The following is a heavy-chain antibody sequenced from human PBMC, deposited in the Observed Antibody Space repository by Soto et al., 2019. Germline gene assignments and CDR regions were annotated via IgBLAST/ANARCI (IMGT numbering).Heavy chain of an antibody. CDR2: MNPNSGNT. J-gene: IGHJ6*03. CDR3: ARGITVTTFLDYYYYYMDV. Sequence: ASIKGSWQASGYTLTRFDIKWGGQGTGQRVGWMGWMNPNSGNTGYAQKFQGRVTMTRNTSISTAYMELSSLRSEDTAVYYCARGITVTTFLDYYYYYMDVWGKGTTVTVSS. D-gene: IGHD4-17*01. CDR1: GYTLTRFD. V-gene: IGHV1-8*01.